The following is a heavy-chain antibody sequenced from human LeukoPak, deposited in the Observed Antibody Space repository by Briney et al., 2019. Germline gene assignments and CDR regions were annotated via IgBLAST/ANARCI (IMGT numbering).Heavy chain of an antibody. CDR1: GFTFSSYG. Sequence: GRSLRLSCAASGFTFSSYGMHWVRQAPGKGLEWVAVISYDGSNKYYADSVKGRFTISRDNSKNTLYLQMNSLRAEDTAVYYCAKDSVHCSGGSCYPQWLDYWGQGTLVTVSS. CDR3: AKDSVHCSGGSCYPQWLDY. J-gene: IGHJ4*02. V-gene: IGHV3-30*18. D-gene: IGHD2-15*01. CDR2: ISYDGSNK.